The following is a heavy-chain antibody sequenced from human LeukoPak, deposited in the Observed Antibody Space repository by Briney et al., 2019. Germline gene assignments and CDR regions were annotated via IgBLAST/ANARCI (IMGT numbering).Heavy chain of an antibody. J-gene: IGHJ4*02. CDR3: ATGREYLYDLISDY. V-gene: IGHV3-30-3*01. CDR2: IPYDGSNK. Sequence: GGSLRLSCAASGFTFSSYAMHWVRQAPGKGLEWVAVIPYDGSNKYYADSVKGRFTISRDNSKNTLYLQMNSLRAEDTAVYYCATGREYLYDLISDYWGQGTLVTVSS. CDR1: GFTFSSYA. D-gene: IGHD3/OR15-3a*01.